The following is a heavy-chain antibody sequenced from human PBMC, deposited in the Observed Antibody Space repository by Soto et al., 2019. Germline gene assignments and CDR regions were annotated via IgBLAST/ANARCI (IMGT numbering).Heavy chain of an antibody. Sequence: GGSLRLSCVASGFTFSTYWMSWVRQAPGKGLEWVANIKEDGSEQYYVDSVRGRFTISRDNAKNSLYLQMNGLRVEDTAVYYCAEDATYGEILTLPYWGLGTLVTVSS. CDR3: AEDATYGEILTLPY. CDR2: IKEDGSEQ. V-gene: IGHV3-7*01. D-gene: IGHD3-9*01. J-gene: IGHJ4*02. CDR1: GFTFSTYW.